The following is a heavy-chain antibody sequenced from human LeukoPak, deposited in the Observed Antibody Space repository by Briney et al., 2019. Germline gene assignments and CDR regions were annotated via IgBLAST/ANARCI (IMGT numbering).Heavy chain of an antibody. Sequence: ASVKVSCKASGYTFTSYNMHWVRQAPGQGLEWMGIINPSGGRARYAQSFQGRVTMTRDMSTSAVYMELSSLRSEDTAVYYCARDTFGGGGNEGAQMNYWGQGTLVTVSS. CDR3: ARDTFGGGGNEGAQMNY. V-gene: IGHV1-46*01. D-gene: IGHD3-16*01. J-gene: IGHJ4*02. CDR2: INPSGGRA. CDR1: GYTFTSYN.